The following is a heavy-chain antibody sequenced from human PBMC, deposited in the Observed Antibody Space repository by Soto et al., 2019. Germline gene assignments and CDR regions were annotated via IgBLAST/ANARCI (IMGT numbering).Heavy chain of an antibody. D-gene: IGHD3-22*01. CDR1: GFTYQKFG. Sequence: PGGSLTLSCEASGFTYQKFGMRWVRQAPGKGLEWVGRVISKTDGGTTDYAAPVKGRFTISRDDSKNTLYLQMNSLKTEDTAVYYCTTDYYDKWGQGTLVTVSS. J-gene: IGHJ4*02. V-gene: IGHV3-15*01. CDR3: TTDYYDK. CDR2: VISKTDGGTT.